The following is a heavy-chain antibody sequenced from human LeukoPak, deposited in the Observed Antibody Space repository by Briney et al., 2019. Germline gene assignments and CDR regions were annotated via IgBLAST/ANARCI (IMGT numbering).Heavy chain of an antibody. CDR2: ISSSGTYI. J-gene: IGHJ3*02. V-gene: IGHV3-21*01. CDR3: ARVQRSSSPLAFDI. D-gene: IGHD6-13*01. Sequence: GGSLRLSCAASTFTFSSYNMNWVRQAPGKGLEWVSSISSSGTYIYYRDSVKGRFTISRDDAENSVYLQMNSLRVEDTAIYYCARVQRSSSPLAFDIWGQGTMVTVSS. CDR1: TFTFSSYN.